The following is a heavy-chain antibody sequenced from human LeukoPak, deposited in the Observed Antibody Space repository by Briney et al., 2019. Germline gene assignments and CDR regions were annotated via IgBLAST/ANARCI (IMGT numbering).Heavy chain of an antibody. V-gene: IGHV4-30-2*01. CDR1: GGSISSAYHY. CDR2: IYHNGST. Sequence: SSETLSLTCTVSGGSISSAYHYWNWIRQPPGKGLEWIGYIYHNGSTYYNPSLKSRVTISVDRSKSQFSLKLTSVTAADTAVYYCARAWNGDYGLTYWYFDLWGRGTLVTVSS. D-gene: IGHD4-17*01. CDR3: ARAWNGDYGLTYWYFDL. J-gene: IGHJ2*01.